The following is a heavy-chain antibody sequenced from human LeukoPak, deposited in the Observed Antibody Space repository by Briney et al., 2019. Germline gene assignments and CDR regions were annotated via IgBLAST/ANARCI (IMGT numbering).Heavy chain of an antibody. D-gene: IGHD1-7*01. J-gene: IGHJ6*03. V-gene: IGHV3-23*01. CDR2: ISGSGGST. CDR1: GFTFSSYA. Sequence: GGSLRLSCAASGFTFSSYAMSWVRQAPGKGLEWVSAISGSGGSTYYADSVKGRFTISRDNSKNTLYLQMNSLRAEDTAVYYCARLHPNWNYVNYYMDVWGKGTTVTVSS. CDR3: ARLHPNWNYVNYYMDV.